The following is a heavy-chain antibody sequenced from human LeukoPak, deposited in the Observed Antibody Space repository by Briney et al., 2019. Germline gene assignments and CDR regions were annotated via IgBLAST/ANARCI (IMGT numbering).Heavy chain of an antibody. CDR2: IRSKAYGGTT. Sequence: GGSLRLSCTASGFTFGDYAMSWVPQAPGKGLEGVGFIRSKAYGGTTEYAASVKGRFTISRDDSKSIAYLQMNSLKTEDTAVYYCTRGHDVSSGYYYVRYFQHWGQGTLVTVSS. V-gene: IGHV3-49*04. CDR1: GFTFGDYA. J-gene: IGHJ1*01. D-gene: IGHD3-22*01. CDR3: TRGHDVSSGYYYVRYFQH.